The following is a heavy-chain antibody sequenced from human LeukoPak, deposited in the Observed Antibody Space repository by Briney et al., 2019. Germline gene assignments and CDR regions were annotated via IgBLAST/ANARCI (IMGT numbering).Heavy chain of an antibody. V-gene: IGHV1-69*13. CDR1: GGTFSSYA. D-gene: IGHD3-10*01. Sequence: SVKVSCKASGGTFSSYAISWVRQAPGQGLEWMGGIIPIFGTANYAQKFQGRVTITADESTSTAYMELSSLRSEDTAVYYCARAPYYYGSGNWFDPWGQGTLVTVSS. CDR3: ARAPYYYGSGNWFDP. CDR2: IIPIFGTA. J-gene: IGHJ5*02.